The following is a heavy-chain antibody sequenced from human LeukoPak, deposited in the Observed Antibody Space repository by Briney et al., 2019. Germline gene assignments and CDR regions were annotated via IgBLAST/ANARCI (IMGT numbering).Heavy chain of an antibody. V-gene: IGHV4-59*08. Sequence: SETLSLTCTVSGGSISTYYWSWIRQPPGEGLEWIGYIYYTGSTNYNPSLKSRVTISLGTSKNQFSLKLSSVTAADTAVYYCARHDRPPDYGRSFDYWGQGTLVTVSS. CDR1: GGSISTYY. CDR3: ARHDRPPDYGRSFDY. CDR2: IYYTGST. D-gene: IGHD3-16*01. J-gene: IGHJ4*02.